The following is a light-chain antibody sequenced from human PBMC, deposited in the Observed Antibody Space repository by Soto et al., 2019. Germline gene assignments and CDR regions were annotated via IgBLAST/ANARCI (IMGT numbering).Light chain of an antibody. CDR3: ISYGGSNNVI. Sequence: QSALTQPPSASGSPGQSVTISRIGNSSDVGSYDYVYWYQHHPGKAPKLMIYEVSRRPSGVPDRFSGSTSGNTASLTVSRLQAEDEAYYYCISYGGSNNVIFGGGTKLTVL. CDR2: EVS. CDR1: SSDVGSYDY. V-gene: IGLV2-8*01. J-gene: IGLJ2*01.